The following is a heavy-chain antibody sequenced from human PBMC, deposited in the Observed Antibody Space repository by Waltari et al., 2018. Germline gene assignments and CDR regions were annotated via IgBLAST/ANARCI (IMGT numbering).Heavy chain of an antibody. CDR3: ASRGYYDSSGLEYFQH. J-gene: IGHJ1*01. Sequence: QLQLQESGPGLVKPSETLSLTCTVTGGSISSSSYYWGWIRQPPGKGLEWIGSIYYSGSTYYNPSLKSRVTISVDTSKNQFSLKLSSVTAADTAVYYCASRGYYDSSGLEYFQHWGQGTLVTVSS. CDR2: IYYSGST. D-gene: IGHD3-22*01. V-gene: IGHV4-39*01. CDR1: GGSISSSSYY.